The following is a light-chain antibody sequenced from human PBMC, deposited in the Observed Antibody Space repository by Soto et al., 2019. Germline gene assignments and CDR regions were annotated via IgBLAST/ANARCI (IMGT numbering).Light chain of an antibody. V-gene: IGLV1-40*01. Sequence: QSVPTQPPSVSGAPGQTVTISCTGSSTNIGAGYDVHWYQQLPGTAPKLLIYGNSNRPSGVPDRFSGSKSGTTASLAITGLQAEDEADYYCQCYDSSLSAYVFGTGTKLTVL. J-gene: IGLJ1*01. CDR2: GNS. CDR3: QCYDSSLSAYV. CDR1: STNIGAGYD.